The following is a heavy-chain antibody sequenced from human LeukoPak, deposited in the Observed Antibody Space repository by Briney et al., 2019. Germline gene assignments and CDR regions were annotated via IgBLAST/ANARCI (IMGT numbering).Heavy chain of an antibody. Sequence: GGSLRLSCAASGFTVSSNYMSWVRRAPGKGLEWVSVIYSGGSTCYADSGKGRFTISRDNSKNTLYLQMNSLRAEDTAVYYCARSRRQWLDFDYWGQGTLVTVSS. J-gene: IGHJ4*02. CDR1: GFTVSSNY. CDR3: ARSRRQWLDFDY. D-gene: IGHD6-19*01. V-gene: IGHV3-53*01. CDR2: IYSGGST.